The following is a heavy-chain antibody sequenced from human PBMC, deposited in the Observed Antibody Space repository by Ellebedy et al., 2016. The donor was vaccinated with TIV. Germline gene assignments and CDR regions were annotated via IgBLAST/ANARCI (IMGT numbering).Heavy chain of an antibody. CDR1: GGSFSGYY. V-gene: IGHV4-34*01. CDR3: ARGSRILWFGDRTFFDY. D-gene: IGHD3-10*01. CDR2: INHSGST. Sequence: SETLSLXXAVYGGSFSGYYWSWIRQPPGKGLEWIGEINHSGSTNYNPSLKSRVTISVDTSKNQFSLKLSSVTAADTAVYYCARGSRILWFGDRTFFDYWGQGTLVTVSS. J-gene: IGHJ4*02.